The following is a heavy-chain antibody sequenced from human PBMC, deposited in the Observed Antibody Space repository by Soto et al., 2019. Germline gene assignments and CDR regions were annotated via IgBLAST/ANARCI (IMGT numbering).Heavy chain of an antibody. D-gene: IGHD1-1*01. CDR1: GFTFSSHA. J-gene: IGHJ4*02. CDR2: ISAFGGST. CDR3: AKEYNWNDHFDS. Sequence: SLRLSCTGSGFTFSSHAMSWVRQAPGKGLEWVSGISAFGGSTYNADSAKGRFTISRDNSKNTLYLQMNSLRVEDTAVYYCAKEYNWNDHFDSWGQGTLVTVSS. V-gene: IGHV3-23*01.